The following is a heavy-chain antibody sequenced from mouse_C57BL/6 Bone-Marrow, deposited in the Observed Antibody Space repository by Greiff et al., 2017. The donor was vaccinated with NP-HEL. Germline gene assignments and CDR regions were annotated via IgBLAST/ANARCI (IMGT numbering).Heavy chain of an antibody. J-gene: IGHJ1*03. Sequence: QVQLQQPGTELVKPGTSVKLSCKSSGYTFTSYWMHWVKQRPGQGLEWIGNINPSNGGTNYNEKFKSKATLTVDKSSSTAYMQLSSLTSDDCAVYYCAREGRWVRRGYWYFDVWDTGTTVTVSS. D-gene: IGHD2-2*01. CDR2: INPSNGGT. CDR3: AREGRWVRRGYWYFDV. V-gene: IGHV1-53*01. CDR1: GYTFTSYW.